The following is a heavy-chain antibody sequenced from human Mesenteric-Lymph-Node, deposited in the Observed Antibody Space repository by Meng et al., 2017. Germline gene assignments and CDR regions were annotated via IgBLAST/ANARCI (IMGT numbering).Heavy chain of an antibody. Sequence: QVPLVQAGAEGKKPGASVKVSCKASGYTFTSYGISWVRQAPGQGLEWMGWISAYNGNTNYAQKLQGRVTMTTDTSTSTAYMELRSLRSDDTAVYYCARSPKYSYGYGFSDYWGQGTLVTVSS. J-gene: IGHJ4*02. CDR1: GYTFTSYG. CDR3: ARSPKYSYGYGFSDY. V-gene: IGHV1-18*01. D-gene: IGHD5-18*01. CDR2: ISAYNGNT.